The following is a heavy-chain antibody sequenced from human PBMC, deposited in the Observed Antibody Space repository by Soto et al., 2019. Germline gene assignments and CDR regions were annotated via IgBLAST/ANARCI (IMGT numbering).Heavy chain of an antibody. CDR3: ARPGFGMDV. V-gene: IGHV4-39*01. CDR1: GGSISSSSTY. Sequence: QLQLQESGPGLVKPSETLSLACTVSGGSISSSSTYWVWIRQPPGKGLEWIGSISYIGSTYYNPSLESRVTIPVDTSKNQFSLKLSSVTAADTAAYYCARPGFGMDVWGQGTTVTVSS. J-gene: IGHJ6*02. CDR2: ISYIGST.